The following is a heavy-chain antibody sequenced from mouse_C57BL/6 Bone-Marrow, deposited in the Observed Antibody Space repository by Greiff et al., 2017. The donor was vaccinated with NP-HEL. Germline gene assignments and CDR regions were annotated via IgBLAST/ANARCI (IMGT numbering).Heavy chain of an antibody. J-gene: IGHJ2*01. Sequence: QVQLQQSGAELAKPGASVKLSCKASGYTFTSYWMHWVKQRPGQGLEWIGYINPSSGYTKYNQKFKDKATLTADKSSSTAYMQLSSLTYEDSAVYYCARTLITTVVPCDYWGQGTTLTVSS. CDR2: INPSSGYT. CDR1: GYTFTSYW. D-gene: IGHD1-1*01. CDR3: ARTLITTVVPCDY. V-gene: IGHV1-7*01.